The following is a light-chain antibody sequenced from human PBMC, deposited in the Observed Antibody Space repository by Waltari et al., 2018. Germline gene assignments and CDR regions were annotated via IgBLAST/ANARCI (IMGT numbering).Light chain of an antibody. J-gene: IGLJ1*01. CDR3: LSYDRSLSGFV. CDR2: GHT. Sequence: QSVVTQPPSVSGAPGQRVTISCTGTDSNIGAHYDVQWYQHLPGAAPKVVIFGHTNRPSGVSGRFSGSKSGASASLTISGLQAEDEAEYYCLSYDRSLSGFVFGPGTRVTVL. CDR1: DSNIGAHYD. V-gene: IGLV1-40*03.